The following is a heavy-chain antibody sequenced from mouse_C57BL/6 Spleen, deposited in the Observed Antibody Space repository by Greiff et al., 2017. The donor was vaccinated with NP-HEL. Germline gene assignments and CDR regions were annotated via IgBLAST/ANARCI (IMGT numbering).Heavy chain of an antibody. D-gene: IGHD2-4*01. CDR3: ARWDYDAKAFDY. CDR1: GFTFSDYG. J-gene: IGHJ2*01. V-gene: IGHV5-17*01. Sequence: EVNVVESGGGLVKPGGSLKLSCAASGFTFSDYGMHWVRQAPEKGLEWVAYISSGSSTIYYADTVKGRFTISRDNAKNTLFLQMTSLRSEDTAMYYCARWDYDAKAFDYWGQGTTLTVSS. CDR2: ISSGSSTI.